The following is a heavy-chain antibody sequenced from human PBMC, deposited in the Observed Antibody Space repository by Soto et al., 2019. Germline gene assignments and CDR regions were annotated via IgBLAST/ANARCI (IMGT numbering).Heavy chain of an antibody. J-gene: IGHJ3*02. CDR1: GFTFSSYA. V-gene: IGHV3-23*01. CDR2: ISGSGGST. D-gene: IGHD2-2*01. Sequence: GGSLRLSWAASGFTFSSYAMSWVRQAPGKGLEWVSAISGSGGSTYYADSVKGRFTISRDNSKNTLYLQMNSLRAEDTAVYYCANRLTAEPFDIWGQGTMVTVSS. CDR3: ANRLTAEPFDI.